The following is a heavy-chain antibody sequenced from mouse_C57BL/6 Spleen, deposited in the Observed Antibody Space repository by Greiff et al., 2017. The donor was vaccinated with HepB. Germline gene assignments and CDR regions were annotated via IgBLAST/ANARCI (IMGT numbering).Heavy chain of an antibody. Sequence: VQLQQSGAELVRPGASVTLSCKASGYTFTDYEMHWVKQTPVHGLEWIGAIDPETGGTAYNQKFKGKAILTADKSSSTAYMELRSLTSEDSAVYYCTRRSGDGGFAYWGQGTLVTVSA. CDR3: TRRSGDGGFAY. CDR2: IDPETGGT. CDR1: GYTFTDYE. V-gene: IGHV1-15*01. J-gene: IGHJ3*01. D-gene: IGHD3-1*01.